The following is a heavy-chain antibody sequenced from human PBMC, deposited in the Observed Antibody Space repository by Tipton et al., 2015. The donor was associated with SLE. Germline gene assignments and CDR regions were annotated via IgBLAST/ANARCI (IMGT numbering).Heavy chain of an antibody. Sequence: TLSLTCTVSSGSVSSGSYYWSWIRQPPGKGLEWIGYIYYSGSTYYNPSLKSRVTISVDTSKNQFSLKLSSVTAADTAVYYCARETLVYYYDSSGPLDYWGQGTLVTVSS. D-gene: IGHD3-22*01. CDR3: ARETLVYYYDSSGPLDY. J-gene: IGHJ4*02. CDR1: SGSVSSGSYY. V-gene: IGHV4-30-4*08. CDR2: IYYSGST.